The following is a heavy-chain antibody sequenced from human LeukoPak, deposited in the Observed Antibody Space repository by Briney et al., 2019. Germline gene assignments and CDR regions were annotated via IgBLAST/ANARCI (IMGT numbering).Heavy chain of an antibody. J-gene: IGHJ4*02. V-gene: IGHV4-39*07. CDR2: IHHRGTT. CDR1: GGSISTNTYY. Sequence: SETLSLPCIVSGGSISTNTYYWGWIRLPPGKGLEWIGEIHHRGTTYYNPSLRSRVTISVDTSKNQFSLRLTSVTAADTAVYYCARVTYNGYQHFDYWGQGNLVTVS. D-gene: IGHD3-10*01. CDR3: ARVTYNGYQHFDY.